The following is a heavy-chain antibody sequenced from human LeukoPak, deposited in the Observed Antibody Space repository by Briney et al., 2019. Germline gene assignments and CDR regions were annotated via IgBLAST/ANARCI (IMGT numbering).Heavy chain of an antibody. V-gene: IGHV4-39*01. CDR2: IYYSGST. J-gene: IGHJ3*02. CDR1: GGSISSTSYY. Sequence: PSQTLSLTCTVSGGSISSTSYYWGWIRQPPGKGLEWIGSIYYSGSTYYNPSLKSRVTISVDTSKNQFSLKLSSVTAADTAVYYCARDWGTFRPGEGNAFDIWDQGTMVTVSS. CDR3: ARDWGTFRPGEGNAFDI. D-gene: IGHD3-16*01.